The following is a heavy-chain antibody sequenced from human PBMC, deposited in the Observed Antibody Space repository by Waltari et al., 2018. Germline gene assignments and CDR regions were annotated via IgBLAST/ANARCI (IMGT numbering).Heavy chain of an antibody. Sequence: VQLQESGPGLVKPSETLSLTCTVSGGSISSYYCSWIRQPPGQGLEWIGYIYYSVSTNDNPSLKSRVTISVDTSKNHFSLKLSSVTAADTAVYYCAGAGVLRFLEWGGGYYGMDVWGQGTTVTVSS. J-gene: IGHJ6*02. CDR1: GGSISSYY. V-gene: IGHV4-59*01. CDR3: AGAGVLRFLEWGGGYYGMDV. D-gene: IGHD3-3*01. CDR2: IYYSVST.